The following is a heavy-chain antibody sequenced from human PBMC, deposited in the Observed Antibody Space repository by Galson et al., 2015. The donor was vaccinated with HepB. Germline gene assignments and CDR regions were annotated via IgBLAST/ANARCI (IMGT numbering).Heavy chain of an antibody. CDR3: AKEGSGYYSYFDY. D-gene: IGHD3-3*01. J-gene: IGHJ4*02. V-gene: IGHV3-30*18. CDR2: ISFDGINN. CDR1: GYSFTSYW. Sequence: SGAEVKKPGESLKISCKGSGYSFTSYWIGWVRQMPGKGLEWGAAISFDGINNYYADPVKGRFTISRDNSKNTLFLQMNSLRAEDTAVYYCAKEGSGYYSYFDYWGRGTLVTVSS.